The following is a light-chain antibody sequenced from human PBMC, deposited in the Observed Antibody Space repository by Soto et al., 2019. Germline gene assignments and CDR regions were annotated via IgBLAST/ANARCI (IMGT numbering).Light chain of an antibody. Sequence: QSVLKQPPSVSGAPGRRVTISCTGSSSNIGAGNDGHWYQQLPGTAPKLLIYGNSNRPSGVPDRFSGSKSGTSASLAITGLQAEDEADYYCQSYDSSLSGGAFGTGTKVSLL. J-gene: IGLJ1*01. CDR3: QSYDSSLSGGA. CDR2: GNS. CDR1: SSNIGAGND. V-gene: IGLV1-40*01.